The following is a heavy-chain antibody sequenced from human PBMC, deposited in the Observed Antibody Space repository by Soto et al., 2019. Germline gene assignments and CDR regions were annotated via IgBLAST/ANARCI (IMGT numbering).Heavy chain of an antibody. CDR3: TRLCDTLVRYADS. D-gene: IGHD2-2*01. V-gene: IGHV3-73*01. J-gene: IGHJ5*01. CDR1: GVSFYVSV. Sequence: PWGSLDLSRSASGVSFYVSVIDWAVKDKGKGREWLGRIRSKANNYATVYAASVQGRFTISRDGSKNTAYLQMNSLKTEDTSLYYWTRLCDTLVRYADSWCKGLLISASS. CDR2: IRSKANNYAT.